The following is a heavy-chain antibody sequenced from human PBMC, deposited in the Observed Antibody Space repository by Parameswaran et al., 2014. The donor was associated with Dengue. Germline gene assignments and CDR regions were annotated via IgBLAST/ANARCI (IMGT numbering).Heavy chain of an antibody. J-gene: IGHJ4*02. V-gene: IGHV3-23*01. CDR3: AKDVGRWELRRLVDY. CDR2: ISGSGGST. D-gene: IGHD1-26*01. Sequence: GESLKISCAASGFTFSSYAMSWVRQAPGKGLEWVSAISGSGGSTYYADSVKGRFTISRDNSKNTLYLQMNSLRAEDTAVYYCAKDVGRWELRRLVDYWGQGTLVTVSS. CDR1: GFTFSSYA.